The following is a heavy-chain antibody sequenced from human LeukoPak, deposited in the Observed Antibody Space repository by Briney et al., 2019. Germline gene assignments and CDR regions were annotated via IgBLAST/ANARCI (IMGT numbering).Heavy chain of an antibody. J-gene: IGHJ6*02. D-gene: IGHD1-26*01. V-gene: IGHV4-34*01. CDR2: INHSGST. CDR3: ATPSGSYYYYYGMDV. CDR1: GGSFSGYY. Sequence: KPSETLSLTCAVYGGSFSGYYWSWSRQPPGKGLEWIEEINHSGSTNYNPSLKSRVTISVDTSKNQFSLKLSSVTAADTAVYYCATPSGSYYYYYGMDVWGQGTTVTVSS.